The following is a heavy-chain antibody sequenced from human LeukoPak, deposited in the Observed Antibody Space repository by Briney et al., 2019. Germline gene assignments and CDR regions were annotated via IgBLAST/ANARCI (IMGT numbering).Heavy chain of an antibody. D-gene: IGHD6-19*01. V-gene: IGHV4-61*02. CDR2: IYTSGST. J-gene: IGHJ4*02. CDR1: GGSISSGSYY. Sequence: PSETLSLTCTVSGGSISSGSYYWSWIRQPAGKGLEWIGRIYTSGSTNYNPSLKSRVTISVDTSKNQFSLKLSSVTAADTAVYYCASSDFDYWGQGTLVTVSS. CDR3: ASSDFDY.